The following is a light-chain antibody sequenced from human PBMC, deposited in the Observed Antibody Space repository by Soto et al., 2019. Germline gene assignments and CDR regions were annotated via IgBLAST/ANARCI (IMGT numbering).Light chain of an antibody. V-gene: IGLV3-21*04. CDR1: NIGSKS. J-gene: IGLJ1*01. Sequence: SYELTQPPSVSVAPGKTARITCGGNNIGSKSVHWYQQKPGQAPVLVIYYDSDRPSGIPERFSGSNSGNTATLTISRVEAGDEADYYCQVWDSSSGVFGTGTKLTV. CDR3: QVWDSSSGV. CDR2: YDS.